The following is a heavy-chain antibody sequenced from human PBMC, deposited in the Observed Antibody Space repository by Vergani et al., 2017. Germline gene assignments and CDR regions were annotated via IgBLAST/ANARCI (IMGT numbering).Heavy chain of an antibody. CDR3: ARHPRRRYYFMDV. CDR2: IYYSGGT. CDR1: GGSISSSSYY. V-gene: IGHV4-39*01. Sequence: QLQLQESGPGLVKPSETLSLTCTVSGGSISSSSYYWGWIRQPPGKGLEWIGSIYYSGGTYYNPSLKSRVTISVDTSKNQFSLTLSSVTAADTAVYYCARHPRRRYYFMDVWGKGTTVTVSS. J-gene: IGHJ6*03.